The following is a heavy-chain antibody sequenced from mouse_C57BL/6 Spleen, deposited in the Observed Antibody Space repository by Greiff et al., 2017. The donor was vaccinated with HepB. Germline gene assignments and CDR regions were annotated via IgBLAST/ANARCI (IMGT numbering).Heavy chain of an antibody. J-gene: IGHJ2*01. V-gene: IGHV1-55*01. D-gene: IGHD2-3*01. CDR1: GYTFTSYW. Sequence: QVQLQQPGAELVKPGASVKMSCKASGYTFTSYWITWVKQRPGQGLEWIGDIYPGSGSTNYNEKFKSKATLTVDTSSSTAYMQLSSLTSEDSAVYYCARSPLYDGYYVDFDYWGQGTTLTVSS. CDR2: IYPGSGST. CDR3: ARSPLYDGYYVDFDY.